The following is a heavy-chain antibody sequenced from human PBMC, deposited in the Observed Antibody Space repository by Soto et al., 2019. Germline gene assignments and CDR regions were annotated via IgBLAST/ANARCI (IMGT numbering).Heavy chain of an antibody. CDR1: VGSFSGYY. V-gene: IGHV4-34*01. Sequence: SETLSLTCAVYVGSFSGYYWSWIRQPPGKGLEWIGEINHSGSSNNNPSLKSRVTISVDTSKNQFSLKLSSVTTADSAVYYCARGAYCSRNNCYGGFDYWGQGTLVTVSS. CDR3: ARGAYCSRNNCYGGFDY. CDR2: INHSGSS. D-gene: IGHD2-2*01. J-gene: IGHJ4*02.